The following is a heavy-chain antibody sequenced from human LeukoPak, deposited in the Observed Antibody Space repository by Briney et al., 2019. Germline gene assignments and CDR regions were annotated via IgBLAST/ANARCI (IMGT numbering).Heavy chain of an antibody. V-gene: IGHV4-59*01. J-gene: IGHJ4*02. D-gene: IGHD3-22*01. CDR1: GGSISSYY. CDR3: AKGRGGGDYYDSSGNYYYFDY. CDR2: IYYSGST. Sequence: PSETLSLTCTVSGGSISSYYWSWIRQPPGKGLEWIGYIYYSGSTNYNPSLKSRVTISVDTSKNQFSLKLSSVTAADTAVYYCAKGRGGGDYYDSSGNYYYFDYWGQGTLVTVSS.